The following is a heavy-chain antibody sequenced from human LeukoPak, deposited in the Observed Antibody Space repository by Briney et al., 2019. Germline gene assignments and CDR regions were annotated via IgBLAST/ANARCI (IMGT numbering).Heavy chain of an antibody. CDR3: ARGNVADYYDSSGYPPVYFDY. D-gene: IGHD3-22*01. Sequence: GGSLRLSCAASGFTFSSYSMNWVRQAPGKGLEWVSSISSSSSYIYYADSVKGRFTISRDNAKNSLYLQMNSPRAEDTAVYYCARGNVADYYDSSGYPPVYFDYWGQGTLVTVSS. J-gene: IGHJ4*02. V-gene: IGHV3-21*01. CDR1: GFTFSSYS. CDR2: ISSSSSYI.